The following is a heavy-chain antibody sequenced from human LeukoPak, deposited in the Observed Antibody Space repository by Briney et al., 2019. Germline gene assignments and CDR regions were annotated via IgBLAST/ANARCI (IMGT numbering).Heavy chain of an antibody. J-gene: IGHJ4*02. CDR3: ARVWYGDKGDY. V-gene: IGHV4-31*03. CDR2: IYYSGST. CDR1: GGSISSGGYY. D-gene: IGHD4-23*01. Sequence: SETLSLTCTVSGGSISSGGYYWSWIRQHPGKGLEWIGYIYYSGSTYYNPSLKSRVTISVDTSKNQFSLKLSSVTVADTAVYYCARVWYGDKGDYWGQGTLVTVSS.